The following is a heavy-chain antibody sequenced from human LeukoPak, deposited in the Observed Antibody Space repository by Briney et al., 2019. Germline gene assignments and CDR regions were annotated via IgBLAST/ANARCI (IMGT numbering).Heavy chain of an antibody. V-gene: IGHV4-59*01. Sequence: SETLSLTCTVSGGSISSYYWSWIRQPPGEGLEWIGYIYYSGSTNYNPSLKSRVTISVDTSKNQFSLKLSSVTAADTAVYYCARGASIPDYYYGMDVWGQGTTVTVSS. J-gene: IGHJ6*02. CDR2: IYYSGST. CDR3: ARGASIPDYYYGMDV. D-gene: IGHD2-21*01. CDR1: GGSISSYY.